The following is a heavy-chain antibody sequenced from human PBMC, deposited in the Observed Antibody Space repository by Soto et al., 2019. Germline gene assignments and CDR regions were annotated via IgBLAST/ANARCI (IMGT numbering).Heavy chain of an antibody. Sequence: PGGSLRLSCAASGFTFSSYSMNWVRQAPGKGLEWVSYISSSSSTIYYADSVKGRFTISRDNAKNSLYLQMNSLRDEDTAVYYCARSAIDYGDYLPGSYFDYWGQGTLVTVSS. CDR2: ISSSSSTI. J-gene: IGHJ4*02. D-gene: IGHD4-17*01. V-gene: IGHV3-48*02. CDR1: GFTFSSYS. CDR3: ARSAIDYGDYLPGSYFDY.